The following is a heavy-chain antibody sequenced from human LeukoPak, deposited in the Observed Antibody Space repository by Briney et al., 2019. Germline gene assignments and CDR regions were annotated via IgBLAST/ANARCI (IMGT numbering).Heavy chain of an antibody. CDR2: IIPIFGTA. CDR3: ASPRYCTNGVCDHWYFDL. D-gene: IGHD2-8*01. CDR1: GGTFSSYA. J-gene: IGHJ2*01. Sequence: SVKVSCKASGGTFSSYAISWVRQAPGQGLEWMGGIIPIFGTANYAQKFQGRVTITADESTSTAYMELSSLRSEDMAVYYCASPRYCTNGVCDHWYFDLWGRGTLVTVSS. V-gene: IGHV1-69*13.